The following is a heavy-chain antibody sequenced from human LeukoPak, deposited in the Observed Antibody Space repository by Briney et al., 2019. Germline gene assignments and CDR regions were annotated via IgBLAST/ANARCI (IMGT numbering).Heavy chain of an antibody. D-gene: IGHD2-2*01. CDR1: GFTFSSYE. J-gene: IGHJ4*02. V-gene: IGHV3-48*03. CDR3: ARGLHLGAAALVALPGAGADY. Sequence: PGGSLRLSCAASGFTFSSYEMNWVRQAPGKGLEWVSYISSSGSTIYYADSVKGRFTISRDNAKNSLYLQMNSLRAEDTAVYYCARGLHLGAAALVALPGAGADYWGQGTLVTVSS. CDR2: ISSSGSTI.